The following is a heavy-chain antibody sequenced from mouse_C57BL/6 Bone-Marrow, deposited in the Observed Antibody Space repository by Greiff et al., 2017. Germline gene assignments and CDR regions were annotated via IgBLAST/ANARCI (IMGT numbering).Heavy chain of an antibody. CDR2: IDPETGGT. J-gene: IGHJ2*01. CDR3: TRGPYYGSSLYYFDY. V-gene: IGHV1-15*01. D-gene: IGHD1-1*01. Sequence: VQLQQSGAELVRPGASVTLSCKASGYTFTDYEMHWVKQTHVHGLEWIGAIDPETGGTAYNQKFKGKAILTADKSSSTAYMELRSLTSEDSAVYYCTRGPYYGSSLYYFDYWGQGTTLTVSS. CDR1: GYTFTDYE.